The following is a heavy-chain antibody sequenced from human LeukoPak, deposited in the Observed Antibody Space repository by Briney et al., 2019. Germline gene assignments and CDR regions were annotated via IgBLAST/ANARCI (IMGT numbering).Heavy chain of an antibody. J-gene: IGHJ5*02. CDR1: GGSFSGYY. CDR3: AMGVVPAAIAPSGWFDP. Sequence: SETLSLTCAVYGGSFSGYYWSWIRQPPGKGLEWIGEINHSGSTNYNPSLKSRVTISVDTSKSQFSLKLSSVTAADTAVYYCAMGVVPAAIAPSGWFDPWGQGTLVTVSS. V-gene: IGHV4-34*01. CDR2: INHSGST. D-gene: IGHD2-2*01.